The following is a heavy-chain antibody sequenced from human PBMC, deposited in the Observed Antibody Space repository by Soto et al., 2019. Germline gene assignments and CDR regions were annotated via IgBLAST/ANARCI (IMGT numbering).Heavy chain of an antibody. V-gene: IGHV3-66*01. CDR2: IYSGGST. Sequence: PGGSQRLSCAASGFTVSSNYMSWVRQAPGKGLEWVSVIYSGGSTYYADSVKGRFTISRDNSKNTLYLQMNSLRAEDTAVYYCASYDFWSGYGMFDPWGQGTLVTVSS. CDR1: GFTVSSNY. CDR3: ASYDFWSGYGMFDP. D-gene: IGHD3-3*01. J-gene: IGHJ5*02.